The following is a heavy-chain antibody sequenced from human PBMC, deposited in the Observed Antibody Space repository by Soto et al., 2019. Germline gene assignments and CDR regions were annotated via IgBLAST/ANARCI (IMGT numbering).Heavy chain of an antibody. D-gene: IGHD5-12*01. V-gene: IGHV3-9*01. CDR2: INCDGYSI. J-gene: IGHJ6*02. CDR3: ARSCRGSPSRRVDV. CDR1: GFNFDEQV. Sequence: GGCRRLSGVAAGFNFDEQVRHWDRQVPGTGPAWVGHINCDGYSIVYGASVRGRFTISSAHATSPLYLQMHSLRPADTALFSCARSCRGSPSRRVDVWGEGHTVPV.